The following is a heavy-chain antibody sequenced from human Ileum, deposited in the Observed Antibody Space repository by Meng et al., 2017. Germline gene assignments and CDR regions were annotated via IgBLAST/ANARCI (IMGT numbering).Heavy chain of an antibody. CDR2: ISASGVNT. CDR1: GFSFSNYA. CDR3: AKWYYYDSSGYAALDF. J-gene: IGHJ3*01. D-gene: IGHD3-22*01. Sequence: GGSLRLSCAASGFSFSNYAMTWVRQAPGKGLEWVSAISASGVNTYYADSVKGRFTISRDNSKNTLYLQMNSLRAEDTAVYYCAKWYYYDSSGYAALDFWGQGTLVTVSS. V-gene: IGHV3-23*01.